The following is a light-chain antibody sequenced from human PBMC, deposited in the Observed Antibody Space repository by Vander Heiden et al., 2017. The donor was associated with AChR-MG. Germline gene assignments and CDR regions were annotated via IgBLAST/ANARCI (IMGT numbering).Light chain of an antibody. J-gene: IGLJ2*01. V-gene: IGLV1-40*01. CDR1: SPNIEAAYH. CDR2: GNS. CDR3: QSYAVSISAAV. Sequence: QSLFTQPPSVPRAPGPRVTISCTGTSPNIEAAYHGHWHQQLPRQAPNPLIVGNSDRPSGVPDPFPASKSDSSASVAVTGLRTDAEAVYYCQSYAVSISAAVFGGGTKLTVL.